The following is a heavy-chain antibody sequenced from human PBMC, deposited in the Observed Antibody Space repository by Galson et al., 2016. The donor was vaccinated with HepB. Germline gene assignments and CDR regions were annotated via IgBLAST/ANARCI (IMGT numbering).Heavy chain of an antibody. CDR2: MRPAGDK. V-gene: IGHV3-13*01. CDR3: ASGPHWNHAY. Sequence: SLRLSCAISGFTFNDYDMHWVRQGRGESLEWVANMRPAGDKYYPGSVKGRFTVSRESAKNSFYLQMDSLRAGDSGVYYCASGPHWNHAYWGQGTLVPVSS. D-gene: IGHD1-1*01. CDR1: GFTFNDYD. J-gene: IGHJ4*02.